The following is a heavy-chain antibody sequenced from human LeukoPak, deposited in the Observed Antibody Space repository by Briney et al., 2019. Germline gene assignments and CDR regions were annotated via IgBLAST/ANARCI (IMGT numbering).Heavy chain of an antibody. D-gene: IGHD3-22*01. Sequence: GGSLRLSCAASGFTFSSYAMSWVRQAPGKGLEWVSAISGSGGSTYYADSVKGRFTISRDNSKNTLYLQMDSLRAEDTAVYYCAKASAMIVVVSKHFDYWGQGTLVTVSS. V-gene: IGHV3-23*01. CDR1: GFTFSSYA. CDR3: AKASAMIVVVSKHFDY. CDR2: ISGSGGST. J-gene: IGHJ4*02.